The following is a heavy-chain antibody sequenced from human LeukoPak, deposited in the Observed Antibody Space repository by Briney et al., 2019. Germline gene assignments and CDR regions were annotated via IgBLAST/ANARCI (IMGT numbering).Heavy chain of an antibody. CDR1: GFTFSGFS. CDR2: IKQDGSER. Sequence: GGSLRLSCAASGFTFSGFSMSWVRQSPTKGLEWVANIKQDGSERYYVDSVKGRLTISRDNAKNSLSLQMNNLRVEDTAVYYCARAGSHWHYVYWGQGTVVTVSS. D-gene: IGHD3-10*01. J-gene: IGHJ4*02. V-gene: IGHV3-7*01. CDR3: ARAGSHWHYVY.